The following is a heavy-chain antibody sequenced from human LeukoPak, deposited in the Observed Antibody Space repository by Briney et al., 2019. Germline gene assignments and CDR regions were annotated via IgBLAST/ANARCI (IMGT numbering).Heavy chain of an antibody. J-gene: IGHJ4*02. Sequence: GGSLRLSCAASGFTFSSYSMNWVRQAPGKGLEWVSYISSSSSTIYYADSVKGRFTISRDNAKNSLYLQVNSLRAEDTAVYYCARPLAAAGTIGSGAFDYWGQGTLVTVSS. V-gene: IGHV3-48*04. CDR2: ISSSSSTI. D-gene: IGHD6-13*01. CDR1: GFTFSSYS. CDR3: ARPLAAAGTIGSGAFDY.